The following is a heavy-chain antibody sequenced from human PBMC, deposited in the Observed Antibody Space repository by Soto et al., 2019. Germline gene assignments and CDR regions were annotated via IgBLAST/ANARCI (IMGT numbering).Heavy chain of an antibody. CDR1: GFSVNNNY. V-gene: IGHV3-66*01. Sequence: EVQLVQSGGGVVQPGGSLRLSCAASGFSVNNNYMSWVRQAPGKGLDWVSVIYSGGSTYYADSVKGRFTISRDNSKNTLYLQMNSLRAEDTAVYYCARDSTAYYYMAVWGKWTTGTVAS. J-gene: IGHJ6*03. CDR2: IYSGGST. D-gene: IGHD2-2*01. CDR3: ARDSTAYYYMAV.